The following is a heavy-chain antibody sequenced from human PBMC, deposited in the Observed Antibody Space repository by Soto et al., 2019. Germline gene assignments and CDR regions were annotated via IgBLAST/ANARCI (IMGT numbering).Heavy chain of an antibody. CDR2: IIPIFGTA. Sequence: QVQLVQSGAEVRKPGSSVKVSCKASGGTFSSYAISWVRQAPGQGLEWMGGIIPIFGTANYAQKCQGRVTITADEATSISYMELSSLRSEDTAVYYCAASPRPGGGSYYDSSGHPGDYYYYGMDVWGQGPTVTVSS. D-gene: IGHD3-22*01. V-gene: IGHV1-69*01. CDR1: GGTFSSYA. CDR3: AASPRPGGGSYYDSSGHPGDYYYYGMDV. J-gene: IGHJ6*02.